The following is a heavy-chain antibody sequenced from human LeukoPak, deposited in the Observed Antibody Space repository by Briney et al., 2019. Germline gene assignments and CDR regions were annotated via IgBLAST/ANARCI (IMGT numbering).Heavy chain of an antibody. Sequence: GGSLRLSCAASGFIFSSYPLNWVRQAPGKGLEWVSAISASGGSTYYADSVRGRSTISRDSSKNTLYLQMSSLRAEDTAVYYCAKPRQQLVRYGLDVWGQGTTVIVSS. J-gene: IGHJ6*02. CDR3: AKPRQQLVRYGLDV. CDR1: GFIFSSYP. CDR2: ISASGGST. D-gene: IGHD6-6*01. V-gene: IGHV3-23*01.